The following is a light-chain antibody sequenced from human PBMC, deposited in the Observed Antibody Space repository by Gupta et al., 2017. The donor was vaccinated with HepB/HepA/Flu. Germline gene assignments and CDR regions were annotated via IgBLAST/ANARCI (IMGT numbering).Light chain of an antibody. CDR2: NND. J-gene: IGLJ2*01. V-gene: IGLV1-44*01. Sequence: QSVLTQPPSASATPGQRVTISCSGSNSNIGSNTVNWYQQLPGTAPKLLIYNNDERPSGGPDRFSGSKSGTSAALVISGLQSEDEADYYCAAWDDSLNGHVVFGGGTKVTVL. CDR1: NSNIGSNT. CDR3: AAWDDSLNGHVV.